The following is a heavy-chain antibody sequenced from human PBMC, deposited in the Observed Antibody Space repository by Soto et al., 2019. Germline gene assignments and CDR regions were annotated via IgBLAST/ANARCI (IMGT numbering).Heavy chain of an antibody. CDR1: GFTFSTYG. V-gene: IGHV3-30*03. D-gene: IGHD5-12*01. Sequence: QVQLVESGGGVVQPGTSLRLSCAASGFTFSTYGFHWVRQAPGKGLEWVAVISYDGSNKDYADSVKGRFTISRDNSKNALYLQMNSLRGEDTAVYYCAANIASGYWGQGTLVTVSS. J-gene: IGHJ4*02. CDR2: ISYDGSNK. CDR3: AANIASGY.